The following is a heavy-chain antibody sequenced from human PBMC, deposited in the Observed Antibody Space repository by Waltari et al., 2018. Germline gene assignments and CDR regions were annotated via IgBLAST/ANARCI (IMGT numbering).Heavy chain of an antibody. CDR1: DLPFSSLG. CDR3: VGGTPPATRSGRHFFGH. D-gene: IGHD3-10*01. V-gene: IGHV3-33*03. J-gene: IGHJ4*02. CDR2: IWSDRTIT. Sequence: QLVESGGGLVQPGACLRLSCIGSDLPFSSLGMRWVRQGPGRGLEWVAFIWSDRTITQYAHSVKGRFLISRDNTKQLLVLQLRYLGVEGIGLYYCVGGTPPATRSGRHFFGHWGLGTHVTVSS.